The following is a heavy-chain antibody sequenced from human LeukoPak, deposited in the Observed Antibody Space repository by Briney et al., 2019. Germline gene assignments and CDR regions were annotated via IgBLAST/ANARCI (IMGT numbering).Heavy chain of an antibody. CDR1: GGTFSTYV. CDR2: VISIFGTA. J-gene: IGHJ4*02. Sequence: ASVKISCATSGGTFSTYVLCGGRQGPGHGLVWVGEVISIFGTAQYAQRFQGRVTITAHESPSTAYMELSRRRSEDTAVYYCAREGLESSGLFDYWGEGTLVTVSS. D-gene: IGHD3-22*01. CDR3: AREGLESSGLFDY. V-gene: IGHV1-69*13.